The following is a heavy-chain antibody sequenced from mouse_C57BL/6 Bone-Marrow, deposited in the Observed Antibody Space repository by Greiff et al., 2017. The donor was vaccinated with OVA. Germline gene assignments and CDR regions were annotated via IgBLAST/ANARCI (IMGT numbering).Heavy chain of an antibody. V-gene: IGHV5-9-1*02. CDR1: GFTFSSYA. CDR2: ISSGGDYI. D-gene: IGHD1-1*01. J-gene: IGHJ4*01. Sequence: EVQGVESGEGLVKPGGSLKLSCAASGFTFSSYAMSWVRQTPEKRLEWVAYISSGGDYIYYADTVKGRFTISRDNARNTLYLQMSSLKSEDTAMYYCTRGGGYGIYAMDYWGQGTSVTVSS. CDR3: TRGGGYGIYAMDY.